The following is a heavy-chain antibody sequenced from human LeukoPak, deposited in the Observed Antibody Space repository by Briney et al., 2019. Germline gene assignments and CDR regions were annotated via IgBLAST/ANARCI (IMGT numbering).Heavy chain of an antibody. Sequence: NASETLSLTCAVYGGSFSGYYWSWIRQPPGKGLEWIGEINHSGSTNYNPSLKSRVTISVDTSKNQFSLKLSSVTAADTAVYYCARGGDLQDYWGQGTLVTVSS. V-gene: IGHV4-34*01. CDR2: INHSGST. J-gene: IGHJ4*02. D-gene: IGHD3-10*01. CDR3: ARGGDLQDY. CDR1: GGSFSGYY.